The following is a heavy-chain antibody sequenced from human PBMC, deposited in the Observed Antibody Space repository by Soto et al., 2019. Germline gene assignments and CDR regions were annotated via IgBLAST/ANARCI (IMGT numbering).Heavy chain of an antibody. J-gene: IGHJ4*02. D-gene: IGHD1-1*01. CDR1: GYGFTTYG. CDR3: ARGRYGDY. V-gene: IGHV1-18*01. CDR2: ISAHNGNT. Sequence: QVHLVQSGAEVKKPGASVKVSCKGSGYGFTTYGITWVRQAPGQGLEWMAWISAHNGNTNYAQKLQGRVTVTRDTSTSTAYMELRSLSSDGTAVYYCARGRYGDYWGQGALVTVSS.